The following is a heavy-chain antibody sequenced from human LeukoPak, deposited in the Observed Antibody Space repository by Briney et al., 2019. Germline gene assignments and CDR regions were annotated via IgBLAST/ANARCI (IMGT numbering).Heavy chain of an antibody. Sequence: PSETLSLTCTVSGGSISSGGYYWSWIRQHPGKGLEWIGYIYYSGSTYYNPSLKSRVTISVDTSKNQFSLKLSSVTAADTAVYYCAGPRGMVQVDYWGQGTLVTVSS. CDR2: IYYSGST. D-gene: IGHD2-8*01. V-gene: IGHV4-31*03. CDR1: GGSISSGGYY. J-gene: IGHJ4*02. CDR3: AGPRGMVQVDY.